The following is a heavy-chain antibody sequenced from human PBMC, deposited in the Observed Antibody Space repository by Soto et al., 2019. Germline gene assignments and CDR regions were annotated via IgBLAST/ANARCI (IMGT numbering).Heavy chain of an antibody. CDR1: GGSFSGDY. Sequence: PSETLSLTCAVYGGSFSGDYWSWNRQPPGKGLEWIGEINHSGSTNYNPSLKSRVTISVDTSKNQFSLKLSSVTAADTAVYYCARVLRAARLPSLPYYYGMDVWGQGTTVTVSS. D-gene: IGHD6-6*01. CDR3: ARVLRAARLPSLPYYYGMDV. CDR2: INHSGST. V-gene: IGHV4-34*01. J-gene: IGHJ6*02.